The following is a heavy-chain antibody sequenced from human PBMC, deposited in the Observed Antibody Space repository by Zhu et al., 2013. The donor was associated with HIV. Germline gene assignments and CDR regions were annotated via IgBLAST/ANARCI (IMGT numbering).Heavy chain of an antibody. Sequence: QVQLVQSGAEVKKPGASVKVSCKASEYTFTSYYMHWVRQAPGQGLQWMGIINPSGGSTNYAQKFQGRVTMTRDTSTSTVYMELSSLRSEDTALYYCARGDPSASGYGLGGNYYFDYWGQGTLVTGLL. CDR3: ARGDPSASGYGLGGNYYFDY. V-gene: IGHV1-46*01. CDR2: INPSGGST. CDR1: EYTFTSYY. D-gene: IGHD5-12*01. J-gene: IGHJ4*02.